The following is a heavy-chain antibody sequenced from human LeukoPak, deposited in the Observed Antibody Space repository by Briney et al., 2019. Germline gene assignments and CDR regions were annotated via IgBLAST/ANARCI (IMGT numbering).Heavy chain of an antibody. J-gene: IGHJ6*02. D-gene: IGHD3-22*01. V-gene: IGHV1-8*01. CDR3: VYVSSGYYYYYYGMDV. Sequence: ASVKVSCKASGYTFTSYDINWVRQATGQGLEWMGWMNPNSGNTSYAQKFQGRVTMTRNTSISTAYMELSSLRSEDTAVYYCVYVSSGYYYYYYGMDVWGQGTTVTVSS. CDR2: MNPNSGNT. CDR1: GYTFTSYD.